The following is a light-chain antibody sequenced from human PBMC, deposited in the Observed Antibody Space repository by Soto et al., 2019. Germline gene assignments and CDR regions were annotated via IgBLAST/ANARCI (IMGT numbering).Light chain of an antibody. Sequence: SYELTQPPSVSVAPGQTARITCGGNNIGGKSVHWYQQKPGQAPVLVVNDVSDRPSGIPERFSGSKSGNTATLTNSRVEAGDEADYYCQVWDSSSDHVVFGGGTKLTVL. CDR2: DVS. J-gene: IGLJ3*02. CDR1: NIGGKS. V-gene: IGLV3-21*02. CDR3: QVWDSSSDHVV.